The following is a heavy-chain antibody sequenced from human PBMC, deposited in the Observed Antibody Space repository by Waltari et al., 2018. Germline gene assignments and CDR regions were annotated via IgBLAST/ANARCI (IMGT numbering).Heavy chain of an antibody. V-gene: IGHV3-48*01. D-gene: IGHD3-10*01. Sequence: EVHMVQSGGGLVQPGGSLRLSCAAAGFHFSSYSMDWFRQDPGKGLEWVSYISSSSSTVYYADSVKGRFTISRDNARNSLYLQMNSLRAEDTAVYYCAREYYTHFDYWGQGTLVTVSS. CDR3: AREYYTHFDY. CDR1: GFHFSSYS. J-gene: IGHJ4*02. CDR2: ISSSSSTV.